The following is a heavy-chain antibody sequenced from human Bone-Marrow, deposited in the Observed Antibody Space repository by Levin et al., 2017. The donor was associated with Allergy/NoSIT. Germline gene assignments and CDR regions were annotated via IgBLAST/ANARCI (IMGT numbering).Heavy chain of an antibody. CDR1: GFNFYNYT. CDR2: ISHTATSI. J-gene: IGHJ6*02. V-gene: IGHV3-21*01. Sequence: GESLKISCAASGFNFYNYTMNWVRQTPGRGLEWVSSISHTATSIYYADSLKGRFTVSRDNAKNSLFLQMSNLRGEDTAVYYCVRDGGGYSFGSDFYYGLDLWGPGTAVTVSS. D-gene: IGHD5-18*01. CDR3: VRDGGGYSFGSDFYYGLDL.